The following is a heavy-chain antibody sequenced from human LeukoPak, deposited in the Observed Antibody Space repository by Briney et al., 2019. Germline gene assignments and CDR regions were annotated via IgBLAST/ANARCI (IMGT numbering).Heavy chain of an antibody. CDR1: GGSISSSSYY. V-gene: IGHV4-39*01. D-gene: IGHD3-3*01. Sequence: SETLSLTCTVSGGSISSSSYYWGWIRQPPGKGLEWIGSIYYSGSTYYNPSLKSRVTISVDTSKNQFSLKLSSVTAADTAVYYCARHRIILLRFLEWLFHDAFDIWGQGTMVTVSS. CDR3: ARHRIILLRFLEWLFHDAFDI. J-gene: IGHJ3*02. CDR2: IYYSGST.